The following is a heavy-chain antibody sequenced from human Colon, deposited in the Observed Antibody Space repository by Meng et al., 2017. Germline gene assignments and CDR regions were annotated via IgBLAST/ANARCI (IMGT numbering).Heavy chain of an antibody. CDR3: ARNSAAGVDY. V-gene: IGHV4-4*02. J-gene: IGHJ4*02. D-gene: IGHD6-13*01. CDR2: IYHSGST. CDR1: GGSTSRSNL. Sequence: QVALWGSGSGWLKPSGALPLTCVVSGGSTSRSNLWSWVRQPPGKGPEWIGEIYHSGSTNYNPSLKSRVTISVDKSKNQFSLKLSYVTAADTAVYYCARNSAAGVDYWGQGTLVTVSS.